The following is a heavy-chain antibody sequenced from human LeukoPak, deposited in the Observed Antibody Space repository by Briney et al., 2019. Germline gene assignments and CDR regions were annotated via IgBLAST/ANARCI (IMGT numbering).Heavy chain of an antibody. CDR3: ARDRDYGGLYFDY. V-gene: IGHV3-33*01. CDR2: IWYDGSNK. CDR1: GFTFSSYG. Sequence: PGGSLRLSCAASGFTFSSYGMHWVRQAPGKGLEWVAVIWYDGSNKYYADSVKGRFTISRDNSKNTLYLRMNNLRAEDTAVYYCARDRDYGGLYFDYWGQGTLVTVSS. J-gene: IGHJ4*02. D-gene: IGHD4-23*01.